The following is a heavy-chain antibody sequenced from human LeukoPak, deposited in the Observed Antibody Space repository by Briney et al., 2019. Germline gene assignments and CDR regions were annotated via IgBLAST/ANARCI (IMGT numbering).Heavy chain of an antibody. J-gene: IGHJ4*02. Sequence: PGGSLRLSCAASGFTFSSYWMSWVRQAPGKGLEWVANIKQDGSEKYYVDSVKGRFTISRDNAKNSLYLQMNSLRAEDTAVYYCARDRIAAAGIRTIYYFDYWGQGTLVTVSS. V-gene: IGHV3-7*04. CDR3: ARDRIAAAGIRTIYYFDY. CDR2: IKQDGSEK. D-gene: IGHD6-13*01. CDR1: GFTFSSYW.